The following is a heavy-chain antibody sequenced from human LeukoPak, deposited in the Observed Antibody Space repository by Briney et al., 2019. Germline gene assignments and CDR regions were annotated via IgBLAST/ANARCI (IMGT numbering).Heavy chain of an antibody. J-gene: IGHJ4*02. V-gene: IGHV4-61*02. CDR3: ARGPVRGPFDY. Sequence: PSETLSLTCTVSGGSIGSGSYYWSWIRQPAGKGLEWIGRIYTSGSTNYNPSLKSRVTISVDTSKNQFSLKLSSVTAADTAVYYCARGPVRGPFDYWGQGTLVTVSS. CDR1: GGSIGSGSYY. CDR2: IYTSGST.